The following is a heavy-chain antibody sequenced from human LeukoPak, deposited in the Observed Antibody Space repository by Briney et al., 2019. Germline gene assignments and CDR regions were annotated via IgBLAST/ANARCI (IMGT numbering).Heavy chain of an antibody. V-gene: IGHV3-21*01. J-gene: IGHJ4*02. CDR3: ARGRFSAPQRSSQPLRGPFDY. D-gene: IGHD1-26*01. CDR1: GFTFSSYR. Sequence: SGGSLRLSCAASGFTFSSYRMNWVRQAPGKGLEWVSSISSSSSYIYYADSVKGRFTISRDNAKNSLYLQMNSLRAEDTAVYYCARGRFSAPQRSSQPLRGPFDYWGQGTLVTVSS. CDR2: ISSSSSYI.